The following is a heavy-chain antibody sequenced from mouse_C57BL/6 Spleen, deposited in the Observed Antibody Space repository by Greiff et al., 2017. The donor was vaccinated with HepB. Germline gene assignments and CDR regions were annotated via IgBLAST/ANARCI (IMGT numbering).Heavy chain of an antibody. D-gene: IGHD2-4*01. V-gene: IGHV5-17*01. CDR1: GFTFSDYG. Sequence: EVKLMESGGGLVKPGGSLKLSCAASGFTFSDYGMHWVRQAPEKGLEWVAYISSGSSTIYYADTVKGRFTISRDNAKNTLFLQMTSLRSEDTAMYYCAREYYDTWFAYWGQGTLVTVSA. CDR3: AREYYDTWFAY. J-gene: IGHJ3*01. CDR2: ISSGSSTI.